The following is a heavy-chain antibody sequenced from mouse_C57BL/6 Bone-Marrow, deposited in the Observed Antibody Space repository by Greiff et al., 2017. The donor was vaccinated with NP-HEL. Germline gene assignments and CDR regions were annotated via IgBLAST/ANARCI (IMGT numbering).Heavy chain of an antibody. CDR1: GFNIKDDY. J-gene: IGHJ2*01. D-gene: IGHD3-1*01. CDR3: TRATRYYFDY. CDR2: IDPENGDT. V-gene: IGHV14-4*01. Sequence: VQLKQSGAELVRPGASVKLSCTASGFNIKDDYMHWVKQRPEQGLEWIGWIDPENGDTEYASKFQGKATITADTSSNTAYLQLSSLTSEDTAVYYCTRATRYYFDYWGQGTTLTVSS.